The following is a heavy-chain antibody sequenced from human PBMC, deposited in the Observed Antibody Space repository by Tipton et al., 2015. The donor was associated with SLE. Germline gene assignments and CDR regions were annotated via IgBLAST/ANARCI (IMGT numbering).Heavy chain of an antibody. CDR1: GGSISNNSYY. Sequence: LRLSCTVSGGSISNNSYYWSWIRQPAGKGLEWIGRIYTSGSTNYNPSLKSRVTISVDTSKNQFSLQLNSVTPEDTAVYYCAREGGQQLVRIYGMDVWGQGTTVTVSS. V-gene: IGHV4-61*02. CDR2: IYTSGST. D-gene: IGHD6-13*01. CDR3: AREGGQQLVRIYGMDV. J-gene: IGHJ6*02.